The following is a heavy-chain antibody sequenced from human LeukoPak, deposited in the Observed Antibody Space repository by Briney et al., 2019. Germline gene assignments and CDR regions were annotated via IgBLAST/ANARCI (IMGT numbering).Heavy chain of an antibody. J-gene: IGHJ3*02. CDR1: GVSISSGTYY. CDR2: IYHSGST. D-gene: IGHD3-10*01. CDR3: ARDWAYGSGSYFTGGAFDI. V-gene: IGHV4-30-2*01. Sequence: SETLSLTCTVSGVSISSGTYYWSWIRQPPGKGLEWIGYIYHSGSTYYNPSLKSRVTISVDTSKNQFSLRVTSVTAADTAVYYCARDWAYGSGSYFTGGAFDIWGQGTMVTVSS.